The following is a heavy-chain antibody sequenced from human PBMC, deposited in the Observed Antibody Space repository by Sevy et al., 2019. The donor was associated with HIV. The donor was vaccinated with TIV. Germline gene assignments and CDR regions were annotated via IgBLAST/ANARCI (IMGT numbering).Heavy chain of an antibody. Sequence: GGSLRLSCAASGFTFSSYAMSWVRQAPGKGLEWVSAISGSGGSTYYADSVKGRFTISRDNSKNTLYLQMNRLRAEDTAVYYCAKDNSSSWPRNWFDPWGQGTLVTVSS. CDR2: ISGSGGST. V-gene: IGHV3-23*01. D-gene: IGHD6-13*01. CDR3: AKDNSSSWPRNWFDP. J-gene: IGHJ5*02. CDR1: GFTFSSYA.